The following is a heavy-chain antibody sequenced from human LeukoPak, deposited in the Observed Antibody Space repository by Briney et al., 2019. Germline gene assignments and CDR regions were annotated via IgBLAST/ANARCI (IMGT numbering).Heavy chain of an antibody. J-gene: IGHJ4*02. D-gene: IGHD5-24*01. CDR3: ARTSRDGYNYQFDY. CDR1: GGSISSYY. Sequence: PSETLSLTCTVSGGSISSYYWSWIRQPAGKGLEWIGRIYTTGSTNYNPSLKSRVTMSVDTSKNQFSLNLSSVTAADTAVYYCARTSRDGYNYQFDYWGQGTLVTVSS. V-gene: IGHV4-4*07. CDR2: IYTTGST.